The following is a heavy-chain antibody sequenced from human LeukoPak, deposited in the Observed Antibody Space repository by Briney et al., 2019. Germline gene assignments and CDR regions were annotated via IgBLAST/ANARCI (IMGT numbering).Heavy chain of an antibody. CDR1: GYTFTRYP. Sequence: ASVKVSCKASGYTFTRYPINWVRQAPGQGLEWKGWISAYNGNTNYAQKLQGRVTMTTDTSTSTAYMELTSLRSDDTAVYYCARARSGWSFFDYWGQGTLVTVSS. J-gene: IGHJ4*02. CDR2: ISAYNGNT. D-gene: IGHD6-19*01. CDR3: ARARSGWSFFDY. V-gene: IGHV1-18*01.